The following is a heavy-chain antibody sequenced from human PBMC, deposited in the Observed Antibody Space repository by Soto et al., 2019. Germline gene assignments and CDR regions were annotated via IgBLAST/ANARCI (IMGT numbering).Heavy chain of an antibody. Sequence: PSETLTLTCTVSGGSISGSSYYWGWIRQPPGKGLEWIGSIYYSGSTYYNPSLKSRVTISVDTSKSQFSLKLSSVTAADTAVYYCARSVYDFWSGYYPPYGYYGMDVWGQGTTVT. CDR2: IYYSGST. CDR3: ARSVYDFWSGYYPPYGYYGMDV. V-gene: IGHV4-39*01. CDR1: GGSISGSSYY. J-gene: IGHJ6*02. D-gene: IGHD3-3*01.